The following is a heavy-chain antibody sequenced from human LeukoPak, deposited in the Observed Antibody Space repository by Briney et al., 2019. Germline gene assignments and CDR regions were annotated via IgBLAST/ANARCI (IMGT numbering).Heavy chain of an antibody. D-gene: IGHD3-9*01. CDR2: IRSDGDT. CDR3: VSHSDTLTSYAFDY. J-gene: IGHJ4*02. Sequence: PGGALRLSCAASGFTFSDNSMSWVRQAPGKGLEWVSIIRSDGDTYYAVSVKGRFTISRDNSKNILSVQMDSLRAEDTAVYYCVSHSDTLTSYAFDYWGQGTLVTVSS. V-gene: IGHV3-53*01. CDR1: GFTFSDNS.